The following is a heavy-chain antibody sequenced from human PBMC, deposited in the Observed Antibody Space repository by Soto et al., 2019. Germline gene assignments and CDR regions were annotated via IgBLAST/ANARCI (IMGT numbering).Heavy chain of an antibody. J-gene: IGHJ5*02. CDR2: IYYSGST. CDR1: GGSISSYY. CDR3: ARSIVVVPAAILGNLLAP. D-gene: IGHD2-2*01. V-gene: IGHV4-59*01. Sequence: PSETLSLTCTVSGGSISSYYWSWIRQPPGKGLEWIGYIYYSGSTNYNPSLKSRVTMSVDTSKNQFSLKLSSVTAADTAVYYCARSIVVVPAAILGNLLAPCGQGTLVPVSS.